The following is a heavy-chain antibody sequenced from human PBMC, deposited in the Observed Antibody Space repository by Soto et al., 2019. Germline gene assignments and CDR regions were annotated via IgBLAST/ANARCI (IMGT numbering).Heavy chain of an antibody. Sequence: EVQLLESGGGLVQPGGSLRLSCAASGFIFNTYAMAWVRQAPGKGLEWVSAIPGSGHGTYYADSVKGRFIISRDNSKNPLYLQRNSRRAEDTAVFYCAKDRRTLGSSWYFDSWGQGILVTVSS. CDR1: GFIFNTYA. CDR3: AKDRRTLGSSWYFDS. D-gene: IGHD6-13*01. J-gene: IGHJ4*02. CDR2: IPGSGHGT. V-gene: IGHV3-23*01.